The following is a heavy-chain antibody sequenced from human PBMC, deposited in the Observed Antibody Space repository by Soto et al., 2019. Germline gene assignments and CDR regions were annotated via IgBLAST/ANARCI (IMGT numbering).Heavy chain of an antibody. CDR3: AKSMVY. V-gene: IGHV3-30*18. Sequence: SLILSCAASGFTFSSYGMHWVRQAPGKGLEWVAVISYDGSNKYYADSVKGRFTISRDNSKNTLYLQMNSLRAEDTAVYYCAKSMVYWGQGTLVTVSS. D-gene: IGHD3-10*01. CDR2: ISYDGSNK. J-gene: IGHJ4*02. CDR1: GFTFSSYG.